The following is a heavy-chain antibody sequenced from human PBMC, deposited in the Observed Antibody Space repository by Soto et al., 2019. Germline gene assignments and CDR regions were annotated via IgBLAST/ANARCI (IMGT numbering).Heavy chain of an antibody. CDR1: GFTFSSYS. CDR2: ISSSSSTI. Sequence: PGGSLRLSCAASGFTFSSYSMNWVRQAPGKGLEWVSYISSSSSTIYYADSVKGQVTISVDKSISTAYLQWSSLKASDTAMYYCATITGVTSRLFDYWGQGTLVTVSS. CDR3: ATITGVTSRLFDY. J-gene: IGHJ4*02. V-gene: IGHV3-48*01. D-gene: IGHD1-20*01.